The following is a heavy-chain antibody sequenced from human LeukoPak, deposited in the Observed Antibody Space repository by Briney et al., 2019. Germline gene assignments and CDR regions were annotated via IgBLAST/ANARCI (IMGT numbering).Heavy chain of an antibody. V-gene: IGHV1-18*01. D-gene: IGHD2-2*01. Sequence: SLKVSCKVSGYTFTSYSISWVRQTPGQGLECMGWISAYNGNTNYAQRLQGRVTMTTDTSTSTAYMELRSLRSDDTAVYYCARTPYAIVVVPAAMLDDYWGQGTLVTVSS. J-gene: IGHJ4*02. CDR3: ARTPYAIVVVPAAMLDDY. CDR1: GYTFTSYS. CDR2: ISAYNGNT.